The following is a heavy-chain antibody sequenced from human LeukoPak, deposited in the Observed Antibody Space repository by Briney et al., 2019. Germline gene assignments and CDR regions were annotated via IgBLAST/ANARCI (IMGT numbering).Heavy chain of an antibody. CDR1: GFTFSSYS. CDR2: ISSSSSTI. CDR3: ARAYYYGSGSYFPVDI. D-gene: IGHD3-10*01. V-gene: IGHV3-48*02. J-gene: IGHJ3*02. Sequence: PGGSLRLSCAASGFTFSSYSMNWVRQAPGKGLEWVSYISSSSSTIYYADSVKGRFTISRDNAKNSLYLQMNSLRDEDTAVYYCARAYYYGSGSYFPVDIWGQGTMVTVSS.